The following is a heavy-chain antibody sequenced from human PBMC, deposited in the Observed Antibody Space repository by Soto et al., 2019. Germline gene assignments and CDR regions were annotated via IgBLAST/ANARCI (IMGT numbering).Heavy chain of an antibody. CDR1: GGTFSSYA. D-gene: IGHD3-16*02. CDR3: ARDPYDYVWRSFRPSLSWLDP. Sequence: SVKVSCKASGGTFSSYAISWVRQAPGQGLEWMGGIIPIFGTANYAQKFQDRVTITADESTSTAYMELSSLRSEDTAVYYCARDPYDYVWRSFRPSLSWLDPSGQGTIVTFYS. J-gene: IGHJ5*02. V-gene: IGHV1-69*13. CDR2: IIPIFGTA.